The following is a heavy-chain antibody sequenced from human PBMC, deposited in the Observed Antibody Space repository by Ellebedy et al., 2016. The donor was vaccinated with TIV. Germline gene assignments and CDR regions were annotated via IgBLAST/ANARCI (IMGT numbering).Heavy chain of an antibody. CDR1: GFTFSSSV. J-gene: IGHJ4*02. CDR2: IRSGGDT. CDR3: ATTSGYGTGWFGRNDY. D-gene: IGHD6-19*01. Sequence: GESLKISCAASGFTFSSSVMSWVRQAPGKGLEWVSSIRSGGDTSYAGSVKGRFSISRDNSESTLYLQMNSLRVEDTAVYYCATTSGYGTGWFGRNDYWGQGTLVTVSS. V-gene: IGHV3-23*01.